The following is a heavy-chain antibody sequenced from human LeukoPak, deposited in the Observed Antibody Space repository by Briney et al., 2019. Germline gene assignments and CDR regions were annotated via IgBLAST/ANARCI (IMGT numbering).Heavy chain of an antibody. CDR2: IYYSGSI. J-gene: IGHJ4*02. Sequence: SETLSLTCTVSGGSVSSGGYYWIWIRQHPGKGLEWIGYIYYSGSIYYSPSLKSRVTISLDTSKNQFSLRLSSVTAADTAVYYCARTLRQPGLYSSSWLFDYWGQGTLVTVSS. D-gene: IGHD6-13*01. CDR3: ARTLRQPGLYSSSWLFDY. CDR1: GGSVSSGGYY. V-gene: IGHV4-31*03.